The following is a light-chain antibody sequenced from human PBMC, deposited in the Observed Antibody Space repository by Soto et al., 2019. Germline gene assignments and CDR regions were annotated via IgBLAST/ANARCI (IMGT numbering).Light chain of an antibody. CDR2: GAS. Sequence: EIVLTQSPCTLSLSTGERATLSCRASHIFSSSYLSWYQQKPGQAPRLLIYGASSRATGIPDRFSGSGSGTDFTLTISRLEPEDFAVYYCQQYGSPPVTFGQRTNVDI. V-gene: IGKV3-20*01. CDR3: QQYGSPPVT. J-gene: IGKJ1*01. CDR1: HIFSSSY.